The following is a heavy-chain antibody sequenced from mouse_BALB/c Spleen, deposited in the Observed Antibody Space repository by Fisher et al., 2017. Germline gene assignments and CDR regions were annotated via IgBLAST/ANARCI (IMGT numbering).Heavy chain of an antibody. CDR3: ARSTTVVATDY. J-gene: IGHJ4*01. V-gene: IGHV1-26*01. D-gene: IGHD1-1*01. Sequence: KFKGKATLTVDKSSSTAYMELSSLTSEDSAVYYCARSTTVVATDYWGQGTSVTVSS.